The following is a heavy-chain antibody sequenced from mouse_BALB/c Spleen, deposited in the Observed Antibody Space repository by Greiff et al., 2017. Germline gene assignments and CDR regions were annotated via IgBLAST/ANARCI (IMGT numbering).Heavy chain of an antibody. CDR1: GFNIKDYY. V-gene: IGHV14-4*02. CDR2: IDPENGDT. J-gene: IGHJ2*01. Sequence: VQLKESGAELVRSGASVKLSCTASGFNIKDYYMHWVKQRPEQGLEWIGWIDPENGDTEYAPKFQGKATMTADTSSNTAYLQLSSLTSEDTAVYYCNAGGYDYGSSYERWGQGTTLTVSS. D-gene: IGHD1-1*01. CDR3: NAGGYDYGSSYER.